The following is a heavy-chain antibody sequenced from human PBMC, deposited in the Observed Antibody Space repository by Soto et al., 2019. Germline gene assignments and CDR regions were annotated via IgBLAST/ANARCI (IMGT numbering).Heavy chain of an antibody. J-gene: IGHJ6*02. CDR2: ISAYNGNT. D-gene: IGHD3-3*01. CDR3: ARVDYDFWSGYGSYGMDV. CDR1: GYTFTSYG. V-gene: IGHV1-18*01. Sequence: ASVKVSCKASGYTFTSYGISWVRQAPGQGLEWMGWISAYNGNTNYAQKLQGRVTMTTDTSTSTAYMELRSLRSDDTAVYYCARVDYDFWSGYGSYGMDVWGQGTTVTVSS.